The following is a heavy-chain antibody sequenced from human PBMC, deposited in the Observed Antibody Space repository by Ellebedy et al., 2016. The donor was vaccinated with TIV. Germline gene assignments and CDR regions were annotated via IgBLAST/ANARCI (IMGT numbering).Heavy chain of an antibody. D-gene: IGHD2-15*01. CDR2: PYYRSKWYN. V-gene: IGHV6-1*01. Sequence: SQTLSLTXXISGDSVSSNSAAWNWIRQSPSRGLEWLGRPYYRSKWYNDYAVSVKSRITINPDTSKNQFSLQLNSVTPEDTAVYYCARGKGGKYCSGGSCPRNNWCDPWGQGTLVTVSS. J-gene: IGHJ5*02. CDR3: ARGKGGKYCSGGSCPRNNWCDP. CDR1: GDSVSSNSAA.